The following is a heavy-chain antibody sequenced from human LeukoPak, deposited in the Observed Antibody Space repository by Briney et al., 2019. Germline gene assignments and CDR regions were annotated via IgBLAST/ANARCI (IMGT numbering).Heavy chain of an antibody. J-gene: IGHJ5*02. CDR2: IYYSGST. Sequence: SETLSLTCTVSGGSISSGGYYWSWIRQHPGEGLEWIGYIYYSGSTYYNPSLKSRVTISVDTSKNQFSLKLSSVTAADTAVYYCARDRGRKTSRGSGWYNWFDPWGQGTLVTVSS. CDR1: GGSISSGGYY. V-gene: IGHV4-31*03. CDR3: ARDRGRKTSRGSGWYNWFDP. D-gene: IGHD6-19*01.